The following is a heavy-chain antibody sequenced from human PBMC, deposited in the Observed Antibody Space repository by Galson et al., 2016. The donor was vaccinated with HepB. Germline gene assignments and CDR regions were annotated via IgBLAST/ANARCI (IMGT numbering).Heavy chain of an antibody. CDR1: GFTFSSPW. CDR2: IKESGSEN. J-gene: IGHJ4*02. D-gene: IGHD3-10*01. V-gene: IGHV3-7*01. Sequence: SLRLSCAASGFTFSSPWMSWVRQAPGKGLEWVANIKESGSENDYVDSVKGRFTITRDNARYSLFLQRNSLRVEDTAVYYCADLPSGLWGQGTLVTVSS. CDR3: ADLPSGL.